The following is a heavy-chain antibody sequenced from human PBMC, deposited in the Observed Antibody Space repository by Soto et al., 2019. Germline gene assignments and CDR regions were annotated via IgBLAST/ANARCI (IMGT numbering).Heavy chain of an antibody. CDR1: GFTFSSYS. Sequence: EVQLVESGGGLVQPGGSLRLSCAASGFTFSSYSMNWVRQAPGKGLEWVSYISSSSSTIYYADSVKGRFTISRDNAKNSLYLKMNSLRAEDTAVYYCARVYVAAAGTNWGMWFDPWGQGTLVTVSS. J-gene: IGHJ5*02. D-gene: IGHD6-13*01. V-gene: IGHV3-48*01. CDR2: ISSSSSTI. CDR3: ARVYVAAAGTNWGMWFDP.